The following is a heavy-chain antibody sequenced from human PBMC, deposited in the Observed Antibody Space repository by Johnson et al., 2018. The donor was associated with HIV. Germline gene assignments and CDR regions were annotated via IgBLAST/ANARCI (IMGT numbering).Heavy chain of an antibody. CDR1: GFMFDDYA. Sequence: VQLVESGGGLVQFGRSLRLSSAASGFMFDDYAMDWVRQAPGKGLEWVSGITWNSGSIGYADSAKGRFTISRDNAKNSLYLQMNSLRGEETAVYYCAKDKSNAFDIWGQGTMVTVSS. V-gene: IGHV3-9*01. CDR2: ITWNSGSI. J-gene: IGHJ3*02. CDR3: AKDKSNAFDI.